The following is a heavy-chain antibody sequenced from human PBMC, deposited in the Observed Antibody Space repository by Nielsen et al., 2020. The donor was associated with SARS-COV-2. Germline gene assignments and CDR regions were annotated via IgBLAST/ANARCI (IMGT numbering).Heavy chain of an antibody. CDR3: TNWNDGY. V-gene: IGHV3-74*01. D-gene: IGHD1-1*01. CDR2: ISPDGDIV. Sequence: GGSLRLSCAASGFTFSNSRMHWVRQAPGKGLVWVSRISPDGDIVNYADSVRGRFTTSRDNAKNTLYLQMNSLRAEDTAVYFCTNWNDGYWGQGTPVTVSS. CDR1: GFTFSNSR. J-gene: IGHJ4*02.